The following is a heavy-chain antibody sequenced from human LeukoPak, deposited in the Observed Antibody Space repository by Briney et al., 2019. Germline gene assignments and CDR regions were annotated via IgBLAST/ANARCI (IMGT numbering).Heavy chain of an antibody. CDR1: GFTFSSYW. V-gene: IGHV3-74*01. CDR2: INSDGSST. CDR3: AKVLGRFGELIFYYYYYMDV. Sequence: GGSLRLSCAASGFTFSSYWMHWVRQAPGKGLVWVSRINSDGSSTSYADSVKGRFTISRDNAKNTLYLQMNSLRAEDTAVYYCAKVLGRFGELIFYYYYYMDVWGKGTTVTVSS. J-gene: IGHJ6*03. D-gene: IGHD3-10*01.